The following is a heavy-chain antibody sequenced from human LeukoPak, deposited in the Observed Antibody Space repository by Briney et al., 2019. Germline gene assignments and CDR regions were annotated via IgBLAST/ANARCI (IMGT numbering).Heavy chain of an antibody. J-gene: IGHJ2*01. D-gene: IGHD3-22*01. CDR2: ISTSSSYI. CDR3: ARTSDTSGRLYWYFDL. CDR1: AFTFSSYS. V-gene: IGHV3-21*01. Sequence: GGSLRLSCAASAFTFSSYSMNWVRQAPGKGLEWVSFISTSSSYIHYADSVKGRFTISRDNAKSSLYLQMNSLRAEDTAVYYCARTSDTSGRLYWYFDLWGRGTLATVSS.